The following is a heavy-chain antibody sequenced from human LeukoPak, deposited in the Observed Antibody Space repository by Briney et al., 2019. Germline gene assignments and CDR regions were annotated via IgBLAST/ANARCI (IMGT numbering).Heavy chain of an antibody. D-gene: IGHD3-10*01. CDR3: AKNMVRGVMTTYYFDY. CDR2: ISGSGGST. Sequence: GGSLRLSCAASGFTFSSYAMSWVRQAPGKGLEWVSAISGSGGSTYYADSVKGRFTISRDNSKNTLYLQMNSLRAEDTAVYYCAKNMVRGVMTTYYFDYWGQGTLVTVSS. V-gene: IGHV3-23*01. J-gene: IGHJ4*02. CDR1: GFTFSSYA.